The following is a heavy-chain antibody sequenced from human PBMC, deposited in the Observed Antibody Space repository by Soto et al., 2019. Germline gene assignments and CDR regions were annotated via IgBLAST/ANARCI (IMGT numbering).Heavy chain of an antibody. CDR3: TREAQEGIAAAGTSGNNYYYGMDV. CDR1: GLTFGDYA. CDR2: IRSKAYGGTT. Sequence: GSLRLSCTASGLTFGDYAMSWVRQAPGKGLEWVGFIRSKAYGGTTEYAASVKGRFTISGDDSKSIAYLQMNSLKTEDTAVYYCTREAQEGIAAAGTSGNNYYYGMDVWGQGTTVTVPS. J-gene: IGHJ6*01. D-gene: IGHD6-13*01. V-gene: IGHV3-49*04.